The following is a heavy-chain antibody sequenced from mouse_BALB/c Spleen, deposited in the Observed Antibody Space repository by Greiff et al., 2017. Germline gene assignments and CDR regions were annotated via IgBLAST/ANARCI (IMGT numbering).Heavy chain of an antibody. Sequence: EVKLVESGGGLVQPGGSLKLSCAASGFTFSSYTMSWVRQTPEKRLEWVAYISNGGGSTYYPDTVKGRFTISRDNAKNTLYLQMSSLRSEDTAMYYCARHKTMITGEGAMDYWGQGTSVTVSS. J-gene: IGHJ4*01. CDR2: ISNGGGST. CDR3: ARHKTMITGEGAMDY. D-gene: IGHD2-4*01. V-gene: IGHV5-12-2*01. CDR1: GFTFSSYT.